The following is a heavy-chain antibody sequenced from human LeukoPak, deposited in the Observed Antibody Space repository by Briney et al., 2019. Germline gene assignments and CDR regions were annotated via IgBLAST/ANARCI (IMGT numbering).Heavy chain of an antibody. V-gene: IGHV3-48*03. CDR1: GFTFSSYE. D-gene: IGHD6-13*01. J-gene: IGHJ6*02. Sequence: GGSLRLSCAASGFTFSSYEMNWVRQAPGKGLEWVSYISSSGSTIYYADSVKGRFTISRDNAKNSLYLQMNSLRAEDTAVYYCARDGTAAGIYYYYGMDVWGQGPTVTVSS. CDR3: ARDGTAAGIYYYYGMDV. CDR2: ISSSGSTI.